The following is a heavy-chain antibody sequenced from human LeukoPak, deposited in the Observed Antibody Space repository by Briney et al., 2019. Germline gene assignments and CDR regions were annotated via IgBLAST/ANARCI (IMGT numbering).Heavy chain of an antibody. CDR3: ARDRRNDAFDI. V-gene: IGHV4-39*07. J-gene: IGHJ3*02. Sequence: SETLSLTCTVSGGSISSSSYYWGWIRQPPGKGPEWIGSIYYSGSTYYNPSLKSRVTISVDTSKNQFSLKLSSVTAADTAVYYCARDRRNDAFDIWGQGTMVTVSS. CDR2: IYYSGST. CDR1: GGSISSSSYY.